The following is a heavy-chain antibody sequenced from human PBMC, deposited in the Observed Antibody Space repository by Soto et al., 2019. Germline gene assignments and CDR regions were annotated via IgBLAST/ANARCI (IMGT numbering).Heavy chain of an antibody. J-gene: IGHJ4*02. CDR3: ARDVPGYSYGNAYFDY. V-gene: IGHV4-4*07. CDR1: GGSISSYY. CDR2: IYTSGST. Sequence: PSETLSLTCTVSGGSISSYYWSWIRQPAGKGLEWIGRIYTSGSTNYNPSLKSRVTMSVDTSKNQFPLKLSSVTAADTAVYYCARDVPGYSYGNAYFDYWGQGTLVTVSS. D-gene: IGHD5-18*01.